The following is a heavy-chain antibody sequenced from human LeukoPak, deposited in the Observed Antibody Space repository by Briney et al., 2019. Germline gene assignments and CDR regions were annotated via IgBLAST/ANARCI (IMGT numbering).Heavy chain of an antibody. CDR1: GFTFSDYY. V-gene: IGHV3-11*01. CDR2: MTGIGTAT. Sequence: GGSLRLSCVASGFTFSDYYMTWLRQAPGKGLDWVSYMTGIGTATDYADSVKGRFTISRDNTKNSLYLQMNSLRAEDTAVYYCARVATYYDESGYFRAIDYWGQGTLVTVSS. CDR3: ARVATYYDESGYFRAIDY. D-gene: IGHD3-22*01. J-gene: IGHJ4*02.